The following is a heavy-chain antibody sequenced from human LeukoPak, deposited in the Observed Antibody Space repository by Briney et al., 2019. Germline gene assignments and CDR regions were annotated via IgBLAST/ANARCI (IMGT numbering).Heavy chain of an antibody. CDR1: GGTFSSYA. CDR2: IIPIFGTA. Sequence: SVKVSCKASGGTFSSYAISWVRQAPGQGLEWMGRIIPIFGTANYAQKFQGRVTITTNESTSTAYMELSSLRSEDTAVYYCARSGREWLSPNWFDPWGQGTLVTVSS. D-gene: IGHD3-3*01. CDR3: ARSGREWLSPNWFDP. V-gene: IGHV1-69*05. J-gene: IGHJ5*02.